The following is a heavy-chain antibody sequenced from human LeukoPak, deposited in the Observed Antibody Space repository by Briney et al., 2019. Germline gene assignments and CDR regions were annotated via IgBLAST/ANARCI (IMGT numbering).Heavy chain of an antibody. CDR2: ISGSGGST. D-gene: IGHD4-23*01. CDR1: GFTFSSYA. CDR3: GGNGYYFDY. J-gene: IGHJ4*02. V-gene: IGHV3-23*01. Sequence: PGGSLRLSCAASGFTFSSYAMSWVRQAPGKGLEGVSAISGSGGSTYYADSVKGRFTISRDNSKNTLYLQMNSLRAEDTAVYYCGGNGYYFDYWGQGTLVTVSS.